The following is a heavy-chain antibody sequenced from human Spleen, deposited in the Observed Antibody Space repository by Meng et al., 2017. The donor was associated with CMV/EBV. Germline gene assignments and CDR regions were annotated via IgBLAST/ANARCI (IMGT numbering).Heavy chain of an antibody. D-gene: IGHD6-19*01. CDR3: VKVPAPGIKVAGYFDF. V-gene: IGHV3-9*01. CDR1: GFTFHNYA. Sequence: GGSLRLSCAASGFTFHNYAMHWVRQAPGKGLEWVSGVDWNSGTTDYADSVKGRFTISRDNAKNSLFLQMNSLRPEDTALYHCVKVPAPGIKVAGYFDFWGPGTQVTVSS. CDR2: VDWNSGTT. J-gene: IGHJ4*02.